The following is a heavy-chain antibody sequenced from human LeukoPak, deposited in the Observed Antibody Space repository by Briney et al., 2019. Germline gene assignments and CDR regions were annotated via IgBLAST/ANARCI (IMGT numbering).Heavy chain of an antibody. J-gene: IGHJ5*02. Sequence: EASVTVSCKASGYTFTSYGISWVRQAPGQGLEWMGWISAYNGNTNYAQKLQGRVTMTTDTSTSTAYMELRSLRSDDTAVYYCARDNRIAAAGLSWFDPWGQGTLVTVSS. V-gene: IGHV1-18*01. CDR2: ISAYNGNT. CDR1: GYTFTSYG. D-gene: IGHD6-13*01. CDR3: ARDNRIAAAGLSWFDP.